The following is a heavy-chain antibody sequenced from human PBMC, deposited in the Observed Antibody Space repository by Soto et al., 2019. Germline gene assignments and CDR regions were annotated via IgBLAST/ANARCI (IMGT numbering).Heavy chain of an antibody. J-gene: IGHJ6*03. D-gene: IGHD3-16*01. V-gene: IGHV3-30*18. Sequence: QVQLVESGGGVVQPGRSLRLSCAASGFTFSSYGMHWVRQAPGKGLEWVAVISYDGSNKYYADSVKGRFTISRDNSKNTLYLQMNSLRAEDTAVYYCAKAAELHLGEPYYYYYYMDVWGKGTTVTVSS. CDR2: ISYDGSNK. CDR1: GFTFSSYG. CDR3: AKAAELHLGEPYYYYYYMDV.